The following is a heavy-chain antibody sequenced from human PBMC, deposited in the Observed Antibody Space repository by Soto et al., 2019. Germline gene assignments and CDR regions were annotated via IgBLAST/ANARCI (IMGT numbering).Heavy chain of an antibody. V-gene: IGHV1-18*01. D-gene: IGHD6-6*01. J-gene: IGHJ4*02. Sequence: ASVKVSCKASGYTFTSYGISWVRQAPGQGLEWMGWISAYNGNTNYAQKLQGRVTMTTDTSTSTAYMELRSLRSDDTAVYYCARDWHTLPARPLVYWGPGTLVTVSS. CDR2: ISAYNGNT. CDR3: ARDWHTLPARPLVY. CDR1: GYTFTSYG.